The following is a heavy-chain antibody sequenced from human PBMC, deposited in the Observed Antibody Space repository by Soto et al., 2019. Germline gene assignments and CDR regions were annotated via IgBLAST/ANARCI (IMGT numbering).Heavy chain of an antibody. Sequence: EMQLVESEGGLVKPGGSLRLSCAASGFTFTSSTMKWVRQAPGKGLEWVSSISSGSSDKYYADSVRGRFTISRDDAKNSVYLQMKGLRAEDSAVYYCVRLDCSGTSCYFYGLDVWGQGTTVTVSS. CDR1: GFTFTSST. CDR3: VRLDCSGTSCYFYGLDV. CDR2: ISSGSSDK. J-gene: IGHJ6*02. V-gene: IGHV3-21*06. D-gene: IGHD2-2*01.